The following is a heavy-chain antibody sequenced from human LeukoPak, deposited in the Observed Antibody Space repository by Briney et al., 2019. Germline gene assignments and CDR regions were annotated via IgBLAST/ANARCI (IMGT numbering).Heavy chain of an antibody. CDR3: ARGSQWLDY. D-gene: IGHD2-8*01. CDR2: INHSGST. V-gene: IGHV4-34*01. J-gene: IGHJ4*02. Sequence: PSETLSLTCAVYGGSFSGYYWSWIRQPPGKGLEWIGEINHSGSTNYNPSLKSRVTISVDTSKNQFSLKLSSVTAADTAVYYCARGSQWLDYWGQGTLVTVSS. CDR1: GGSFSGYY.